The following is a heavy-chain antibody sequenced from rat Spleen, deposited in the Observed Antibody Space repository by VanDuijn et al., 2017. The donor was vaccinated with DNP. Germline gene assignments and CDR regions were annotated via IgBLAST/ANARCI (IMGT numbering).Heavy chain of an antibody. CDR1: GLNFNDYW. CDR2: INEDSTIM. V-gene: IGHV4-2*01. CDR3: VTRGDPYDNWFAY. J-gene: IGHJ3*01. D-gene: IGHD4-2*01. Sequence: EVKLVESGGGLVQPGRSLKLSCVVSGLNFNDYWMGWVRQAPGKGLEWIGEINEDSTIMNYGPSLRDKVSFSRDNAQNTLYLQMSDLGSEDTAIYYCVTRGDPYDNWFAYWGRGTLVTVSS.